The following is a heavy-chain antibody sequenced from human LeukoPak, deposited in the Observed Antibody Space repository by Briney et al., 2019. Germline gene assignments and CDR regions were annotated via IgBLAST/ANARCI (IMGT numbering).Heavy chain of an antibody. Sequence: GGSLRLSCAGSGFTFSSYAMDWVRQAPGKGLEWVSSITSTSTHTFYADSVKGRFTISRDNAENSLFLQMNSLRDEDSAVYYCARDSGRVNYWGRGTLVTVSS. CDR2: ITSTSTHT. CDR3: ARDSGRVNY. CDR1: GFTFSSYA. V-gene: IGHV3-21*01. J-gene: IGHJ4*02. D-gene: IGHD6-19*01.